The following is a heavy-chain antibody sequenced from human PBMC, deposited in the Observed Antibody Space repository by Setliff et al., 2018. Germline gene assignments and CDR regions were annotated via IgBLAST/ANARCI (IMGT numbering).Heavy chain of an antibody. Sequence: PSETLSLTCTVSGGSISSGSNYWSWIRQPAGRGLEWIGHIDPSGNTNYHPSLKSRVTISGDTSKNQFSLKLTSVTAADTAVYFCARGCSSGSCYPHDVFAIWGQGTMVTVSS. D-gene: IGHD2-15*01. CDR2: IDPSGNT. J-gene: IGHJ3*02. CDR3: ARGCSSGSCYPHDVFAI. V-gene: IGHV4-61*09. CDR1: GGSISSGSNY.